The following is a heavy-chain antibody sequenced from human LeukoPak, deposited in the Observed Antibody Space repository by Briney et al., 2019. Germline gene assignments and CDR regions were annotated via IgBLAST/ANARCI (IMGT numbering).Heavy chain of an antibody. CDR1: GYTFTGYY. CDR2: INPNSGGT. V-gene: IGHV1-2*02. J-gene: IGHJ4*02. D-gene: IGHD6-13*01. CDR3: ARDSHSGPAADFDF. Sequence: ASVKVSCKASGYTFTGYYMHWVRQAPGQGLEWMGWINPNSGGTNYAQKFQGRVTMTRDTSISTAYMELRSLRSDDTAVYYCARDSHSGPAADFDFWGQGTLVTVSS.